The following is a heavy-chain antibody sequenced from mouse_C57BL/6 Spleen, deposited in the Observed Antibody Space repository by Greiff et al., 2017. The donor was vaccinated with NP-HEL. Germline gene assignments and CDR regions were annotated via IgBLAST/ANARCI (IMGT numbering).Heavy chain of an antibody. D-gene: IGHD1-1*01. CDR3: AGDYGSSFAY. V-gene: IGHV1-53*01. CDR2: INPSNGGT. Sequence: VQLQQPGTELVKPGASGYTFTSYWMHWVKQRPGQGLEWIGNINPSNGGTNYNEKFKSKATLTVDKSSSTAYMQLSSLTSEDSAVYYCAGDYGSSFAYWGQGTLVTVSA. J-gene: IGHJ3*01. CDR1: GYTFTSYW.